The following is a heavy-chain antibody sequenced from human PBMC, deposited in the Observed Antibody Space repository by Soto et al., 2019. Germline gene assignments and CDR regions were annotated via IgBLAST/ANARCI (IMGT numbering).Heavy chain of an antibody. CDR2: IYYSGST. Sequence: QVQLQESGPGLVKPSQTLSLTCTVSGGSISRGGYYWSWIRQHPGKGLEWIGYIYYSGSTYYNPSLKCRVTISGDTSKNQFSLKLSSVTAADTAVYYCARAQVMDYYDSSGYSNWFDPWGQGTLVTVSS. CDR3: ARAQVMDYYDSSGYSNWFDP. J-gene: IGHJ5*02. D-gene: IGHD3-22*01. CDR1: GGSISRGGYY. V-gene: IGHV4-31*03.